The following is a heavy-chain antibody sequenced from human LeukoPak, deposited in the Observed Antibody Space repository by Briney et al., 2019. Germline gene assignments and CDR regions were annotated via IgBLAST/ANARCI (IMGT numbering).Heavy chain of an antibody. J-gene: IGHJ5*02. CDR1: GVSITSSNR. Sequence: PSGTLSLTCDVSGVSITSSNRWSWVRQPPGKGLEWIGEIYHSGSTNYNPSLKSRVTISVDPSKKQFFLKLNSVTAADTAVYYCAREWWSSRWFDPWGQGTVVTVSS. CDR3: AREWWSSRWFDP. D-gene: IGHD2-8*02. V-gene: IGHV4-4*02. CDR2: IYHSGST.